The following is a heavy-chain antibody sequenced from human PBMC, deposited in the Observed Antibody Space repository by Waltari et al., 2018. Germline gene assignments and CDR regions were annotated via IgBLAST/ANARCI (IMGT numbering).Heavy chain of an antibody. V-gene: IGHV4-59*13. CDR3: ARVYYDFWNGPFDF. D-gene: IGHD3-3*01. J-gene: IGHJ4*02. CDR1: GASLRRFY. Sequence: QVLLQESGPGLVKPSETLSLTGTGPGASLRRFYWTWMRQSPAKGLEWVGFIYYSGTTDYNPSLKRRVAISIDTSKNQFSLTLKSMTAADTAVYYCARVYYDFWNGPFDFWGQGTLVTVSS. CDR2: IYYSGTT.